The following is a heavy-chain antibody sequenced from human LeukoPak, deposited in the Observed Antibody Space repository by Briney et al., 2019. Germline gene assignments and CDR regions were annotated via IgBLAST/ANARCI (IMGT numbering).Heavy chain of an antibody. J-gene: IGHJ3*02. CDR1: GFTFNTYT. V-gene: IGHV3-48*04. Sequence: GGSLRLSCAASGFTFNTYTMNWVRQAPGKGLEWISYLSSGSDSIFYADSVKGRFTISRDNAKNSLYLQMNSLRAEDTAVYYCARLAAPDAFDIWGQGTMVTVSS. CDR3: ARLAAPDAFDI. CDR2: LSSGSDSI. D-gene: IGHD6-13*01.